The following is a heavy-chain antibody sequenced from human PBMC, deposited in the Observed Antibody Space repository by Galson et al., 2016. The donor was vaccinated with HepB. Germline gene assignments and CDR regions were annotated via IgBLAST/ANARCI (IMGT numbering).Heavy chain of an antibody. D-gene: IGHD3-10*01. V-gene: IGHV4-59*01. Sequence: SETLSLTCTVSGDSLNNYFWSWIRQPPGKALESVGYIYYSGNTNYNPSLKRRLTISIDTSSNHFSLVLSSVTTADTAVYFCARGWAYASGTAPPYYFDSWGQGILVTVAS. J-gene: IGHJ4*02. CDR3: ARGWAYASGTAPPYYFDS. CDR1: GDSLNNYF. CDR2: IYYSGNT.